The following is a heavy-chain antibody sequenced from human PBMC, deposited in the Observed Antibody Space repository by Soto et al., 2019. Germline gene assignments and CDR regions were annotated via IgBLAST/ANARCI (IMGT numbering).Heavy chain of an antibody. J-gene: IGHJ6*02. CDR3: TPGGVPAAAKGYYYYAMYV. Sequence: EVQLVESGGGLVKPGVSLRLSCAASGFTFTNAWMNWVSQAPGKGLEWVGRIKSKTDGGTADYAAPVKGRFTISRDDSRTTLYLQMNSLKAEDTAVYYCTPGGVPAAAKGYYYYAMYVWGQGTTVTVSS. CDR2: IKSKTDGGTA. V-gene: IGHV3-15*07. CDR1: GFTFTNAW. D-gene: IGHD2-2*01.